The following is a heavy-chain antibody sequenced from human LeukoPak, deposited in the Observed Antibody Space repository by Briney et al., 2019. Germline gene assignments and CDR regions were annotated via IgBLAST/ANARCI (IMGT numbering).Heavy chain of an antibody. Sequence: GGSLRLSCAASGFTFSSYAMSWVRQAPGKGLEWVSAISGGGGSTYYADSVKGRFTIPRDNSKNTLYLQMNSLRAEDTAVYCCAKDRDYVWGSYRRGTDYWGQGTLVTVSS. J-gene: IGHJ4*02. CDR3: AKDRDYVWGSYRRGTDY. V-gene: IGHV3-23*01. CDR2: ISGGGGST. CDR1: GFTFSSYA. D-gene: IGHD3-16*02.